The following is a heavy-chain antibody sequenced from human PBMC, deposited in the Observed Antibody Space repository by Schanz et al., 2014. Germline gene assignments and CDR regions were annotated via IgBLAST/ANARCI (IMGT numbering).Heavy chain of an antibody. Sequence: EVQLLESGGGLVQPGGSLRLSCASSGFSFTTYAMSWVRQAPGKGLEWVSSISSRSSHIYYADSVKGRFTVSRDNAKNSVFLQMNSLRAEDTAVYYCVRDRRNADLDYWGQGTLVTVSS. D-gene: IGHD1-1*01. CDR1: GFSFTTYA. CDR3: VRDRRNADLDY. J-gene: IGHJ4*02. V-gene: IGHV3-21*01. CDR2: ISSRSSHI.